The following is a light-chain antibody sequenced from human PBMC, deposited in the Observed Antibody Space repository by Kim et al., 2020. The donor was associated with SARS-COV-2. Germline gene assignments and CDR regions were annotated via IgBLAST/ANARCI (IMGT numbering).Light chain of an antibody. J-gene: IGLJ2*01. CDR3: QVWDSSIHVV. CDR1: NIGSKN. CDR2: RDS. Sequence: VALGQTARITCGGNNIGSKNVHWYQQKPGQAPVLVIYRDSNRPSGIPERFYGSNSGNTATLTISRAQAGDEADYYCQVWDSSIHVVFGGGTQLTVL. V-gene: IGLV3-9*01.